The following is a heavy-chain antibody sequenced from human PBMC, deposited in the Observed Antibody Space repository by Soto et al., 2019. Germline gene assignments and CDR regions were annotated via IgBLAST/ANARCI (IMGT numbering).Heavy chain of an antibody. V-gene: IGHV3-23*01. D-gene: IGHD1-20*01. CDR2: VSASGGYT. Sequence: GGSVRLSCGASGFTFSNSAMSWVRQALGKGLEWISTVSASGGYTYYADSVKGRFTISRDNSKNTLYLQMTSLRAEDTAIYYCVRGVNNWNPAGFDYWGQGTLVTVSS. CDR1: GFTFSNSA. CDR3: VRGVNNWNPAGFDY. J-gene: IGHJ4*02.